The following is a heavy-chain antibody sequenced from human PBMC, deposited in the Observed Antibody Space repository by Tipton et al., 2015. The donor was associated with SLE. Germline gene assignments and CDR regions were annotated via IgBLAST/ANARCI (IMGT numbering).Heavy chain of an antibody. V-gene: IGHV4-59*01. CDR2: IYYSGST. D-gene: IGHD5-18*01. J-gene: IGHJ4*02. Sequence: TLSLTCAVYGGPFSGYYWSWIRQPPGKGLEWIGYIYYSGSTNYNPSLKSRVTISVDTSKNQFSLKLSSVTAADTAVYYCATSEPRGYSYGLYRYWGQGTLVTVSS. CDR3: ATSEPRGYSYGLYRY. CDR1: GGPFSGYY.